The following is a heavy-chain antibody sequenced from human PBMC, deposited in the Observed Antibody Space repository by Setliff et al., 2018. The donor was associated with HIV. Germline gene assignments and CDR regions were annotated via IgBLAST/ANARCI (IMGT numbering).Heavy chain of an antibody. CDR2: IHYSGSS. J-gene: IGHJ6*03. V-gene: IGHV4-59*11. D-gene: IGHD3-3*01. Sequence: PSETLSLTCPASGGSITGHYWSWIRQPPGKGLEWIGYIHYSGSSNYNPSLKSRVSISVDTSKKQVSLKLNSVTAADTAVYYCARGLTIFGVATPGIYSFMDVWGKGTTVTVSS. CDR3: ARGLTIFGVATPGIYSFMDV. CDR1: GGSITGHY.